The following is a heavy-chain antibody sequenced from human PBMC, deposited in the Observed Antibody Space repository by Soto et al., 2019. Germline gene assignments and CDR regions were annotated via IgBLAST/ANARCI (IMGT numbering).Heavy chain of an antibody. CDR3: ARGTTVTTTPTYYYMDV. Sequence: QVQLVQSGAEVKKPGASVKVSCKASGYTFSSYAISWVRQAPGHGLEWMGWISPYNGNTNYAQNLQGRVTMTTDPSTTTAYMELRSLRSDDTAMYYCARGTTVTTTPTYYYMDVWGIGTTVTVSS. D-gene: IGHD4-4*01. CDR2: ISPYNGNT. V-gene: IGHV1-18*01. J-gene: IGHJ6*03. CDR1: GYTFSSYA.